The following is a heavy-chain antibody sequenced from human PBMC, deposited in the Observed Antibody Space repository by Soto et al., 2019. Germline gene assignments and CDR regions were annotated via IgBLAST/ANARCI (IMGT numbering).Heavy chain of an antibody. CDR3: ARDGAHIVVVPAAMSGNNWFDP. CDR2: INHSGST. J-gene: IGHJ5*02. Sequence: LSLTCAVYVGSSSGYYWSWIRPPPGKGLEWIGEINHSGSTNYNPSLKSRVTISVDTSKNQFSLKLSSVTAADTAVYYCARDGAHIVVVPAAMSGNNWFDPWGQGTLVTVSS. D-gene: IGHD2-2*01. V-gene: IGHV4-34*01. CDR1: VGSSSGYY.